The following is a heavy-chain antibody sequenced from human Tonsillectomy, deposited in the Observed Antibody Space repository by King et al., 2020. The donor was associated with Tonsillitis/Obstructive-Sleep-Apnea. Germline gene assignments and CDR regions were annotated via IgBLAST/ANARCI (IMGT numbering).Heavy chain of an antibody. V-gene: IGHV4-61*01. D-gene: IGHD3-16*02. Sequence: HLQESGPGLLKPSETLSLTCTVSGGSISSGSYFWSWIRQPLGKGLEWIGYVYYSVSANYNPSLKSRVTISVDTSKNQFSLKMTSVTAADTAIYYCARVSSGNNWFDPWGQGTLVTVSS. CDR3: ARVSSGNNWFDP. CDR2: VYYSVSA. J-gene: IGHJ5*02. CDR1: GGSISSGSYF.